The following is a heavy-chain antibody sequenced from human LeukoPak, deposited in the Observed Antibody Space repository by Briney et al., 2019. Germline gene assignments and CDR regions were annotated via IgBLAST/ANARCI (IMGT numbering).Heavy chain of an antibody. D-gene: IGHD4-17*01. Sequence: GASLQISCKGSGYNFTSYWIGWVRQVPGKGLEWMGIIYPGDSDTRYSPSFQGQVTISADKSISTAYLQWSSLKASDTAMYYCARLWDYGASGDYWGQGTLVTVSS. V-gene: IGHV5-51*01. CDR1: GYNFTSYW. J-gene: IGHJ4*02. CDR3: ARLWDYGASGDY. CDR2: IYPGDSDT.